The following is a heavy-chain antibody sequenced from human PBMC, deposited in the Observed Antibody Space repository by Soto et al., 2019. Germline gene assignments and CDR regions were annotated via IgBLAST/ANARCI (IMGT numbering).Heavy chain of an antibody. Sequence: PGGSLRLSCAASGFTFSSYAMSWVRQAPGKGLEWVSAISNSGGITYYADSVKGRFTISRDNSKNTLYLQMNSLRAEDTAVYYCAKDQGYYSNYVPFDYWGPGTLVTVSS. V-gene: IGHV3-23*01. D-gene: IGHD4-4*01. CDR2: ISNSGGIT. CDR3: AKDQGYYSNYVPFDY. J-gene: IGHJ4*02. CDR1: GFTFSSYA.